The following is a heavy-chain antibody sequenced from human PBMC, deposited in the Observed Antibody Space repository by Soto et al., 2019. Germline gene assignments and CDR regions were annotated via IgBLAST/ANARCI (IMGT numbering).Heavy chain of an antibody. CDR2: VFHSGIT. V-gene: IGHV4-4*02. D-gene: IGHD3-10*01. CDR1: GGSMKTTNW. Sequence: VQLRESGPGQVKTSGTLSLTCAVSGGSMKTTNWWSWVRQPPAKGLEWIGEVFHSGITCYNPSLESRATVSVDTSKNQFFLNLASVTAADTAVYYCTKDEAGSPFRYWGQGALVTVSS. CDR3: TKDEAGSPFRY. J-gene: IGHJ4*02.